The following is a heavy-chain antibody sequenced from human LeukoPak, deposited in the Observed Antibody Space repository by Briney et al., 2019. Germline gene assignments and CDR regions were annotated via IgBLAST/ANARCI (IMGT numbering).Heavy chain of an antibody. Sequence: GGSLRLSCAASGFTFNKYWMLWVRQAPGKGLESVSRINTDGTVTTYADSVKGRFTVSRDNADNTMFLQMNSVRDGDTAVYYCATKQWLAPPPDSWGQGTPVTVSS. V-gene: IGHV3-74*01. CDR2: INTDGTVT. J-gene: IGHJ4*02. CDR3: ATKQWLAPPPDS. D-gene: IGHD6-19*01. CDR1: GFTFNKYW.